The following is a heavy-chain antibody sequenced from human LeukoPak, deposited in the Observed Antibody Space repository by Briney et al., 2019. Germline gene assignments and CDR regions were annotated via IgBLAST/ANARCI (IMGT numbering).Heavy chain of an antibody. J-gene: IGHJ6*02. CDR2: ISSSSSYI. Sequence: GGSLRLSCEASGFPFSSYSMNWVRQAPGKGLEWVSSISSSSSYIYYADSVKGRFTISRDNAKNSLYLQMNSLRAEDTAVYYCARGVYWIQLWPYYYYGMDVWGQGTTVTVSS. CDR1: GFPFSSYS. D-gene: IGHD5-18*01. CDR3: ARGVYWIQLWPYYYYGMDV. V-gene: IGHV3-21*01.